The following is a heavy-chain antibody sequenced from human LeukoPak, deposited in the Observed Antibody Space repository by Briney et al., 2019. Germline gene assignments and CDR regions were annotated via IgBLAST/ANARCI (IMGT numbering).Heavy chain of an antibody. D-gene: IGHD3-3*01. Sequence: GGSLRLSCAASGFTVSSNYMSWVRQAPGKGLEWVSVIHSGGSTYYADSVKGRFTISRDNSKNTLYLQMNSLRAEDTAVYYCAKEGEQGYDFWTLDYWGQGTLVTVSS. CDR3: AKEGEQGYDFWTLDY. J-gene: IGHJ4*02. V-gene: IGHV3-53*05. CDR1: GFTVSSNY. CDR2: IHSGGST.